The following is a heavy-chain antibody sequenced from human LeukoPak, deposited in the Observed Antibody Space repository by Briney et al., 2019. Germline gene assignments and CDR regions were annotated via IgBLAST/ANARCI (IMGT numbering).Heavy chain of an antibody. J-gene: IGHJ4*02. CDR2: ISAYNGNT. CDR1: GYTFTNYG. D-gene: IGHD3-22*01. CDR3: ARKVASMIVYDY. Sequence: ASVKVSCKTSGYTFTNYGISWVRQAPGQGLEWMGWISAYNGNTNYAQKFQGRVTMTRDTSISTAYMELSRLRSDDTAVYYCARKVASMIVYDYWGQGTLVTVSS. V-gene: IGHV1-18*01.